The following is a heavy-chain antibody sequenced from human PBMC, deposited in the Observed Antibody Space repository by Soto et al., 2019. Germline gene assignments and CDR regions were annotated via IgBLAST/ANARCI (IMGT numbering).Heavy chain of an antibody. Sequence: VGSLSLSWAASGFTFSTYTMNWVRQAPGKGLEWISSISSGSSYIYYAGSVKGRFTISRDNAKNPLFLQMNSLRADDTAVYYCARDILSGGAYPDSWGQGTKVTVSS. J-gene: IGHJ5*01. D-gene: IGHD3-10*01. CDR1: GFTFSTYT. CDR2: ISSGSSYI. V-gene: IGHV3-21*01. CDR3: ARDILSGGAYPDS.